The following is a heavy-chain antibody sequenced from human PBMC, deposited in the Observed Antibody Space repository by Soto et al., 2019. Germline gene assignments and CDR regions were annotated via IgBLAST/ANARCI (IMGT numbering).Heavy chain of an antibody. CDR2: TYYRSKWYY. J-gene: IGHJ5*02. CDR3: AKGDNLGPKTGYAFDP. D-gene: IGHD5-12*01. Sequence: PSQTLSLTCAISGDSVSSNSAAWNWIRQSPTRGLEWLGRTYYRSKWYYGYAVSVKSRIAINPDPSKNQFSLQLNSVTPGDTAVYYCAKGDNLGPKTGYAFDPWGQGIMVTVSS. V-gene: IGHV6-1*01. CDR1: GDSVSSNSAA.